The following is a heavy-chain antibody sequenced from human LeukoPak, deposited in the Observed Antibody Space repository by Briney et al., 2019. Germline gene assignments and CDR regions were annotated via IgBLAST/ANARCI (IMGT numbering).Heavy chain of an antibody. CDR2: TYYRSKWYN. J-gene: IGHJ6*03. CDR1: GDSVSSNSAA. D-gene: IGHD3-3*01. Sequence: SQTLSLTCAISGDSVSSNSAAWNWIRQPPSRGLEWLGRTYYRSKWYNDYAVSVKSRITINPDTSKNQSSLQLNSVTPEDTAVYYCARCIFDFYYMDVWGKGTTVTVSS. CDR3: ARCIFDFYYMDV. V-gene: IGHV6-1*01.